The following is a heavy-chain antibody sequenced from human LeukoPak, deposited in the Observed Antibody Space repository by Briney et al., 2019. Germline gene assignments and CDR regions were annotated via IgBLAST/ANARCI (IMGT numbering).Heavy chain of an antibody. J-gene: IGHJ4*02. D-gene: IGHD3-22*01. CDR1: GFTFSTYS. Sequence: PGGSLRLSCAASGFTFSTYSMNWVRQAPGKGLEWVSYISSSSTIYYADSVKGRFTISRDNAKNSLYLQMNSLRAEDTAVYYCARDPTGGYSDYWGQGTLVAVSS. CDR2: ISSSSTI. CDR3: ARDPTGGYSDY. V-gene: IGHV3-48*04.